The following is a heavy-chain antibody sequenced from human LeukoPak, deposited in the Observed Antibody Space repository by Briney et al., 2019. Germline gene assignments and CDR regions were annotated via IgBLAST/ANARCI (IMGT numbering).Heavy chain of an antibody. D-gene: IGHD3-22*01. J-gene: IGHJ6*03. CDR3: AKVAVDDSSGYYYYYYMDV. CDR2: ISSSGSTI. CDR1: GFTFSSYE. V-gene: IGHV3-48*03. Sequence: PGGSLRLSCAASGFTFSSYEMNWVRQAPGKGLEWVSYISSSGSTIYYADSVKGRFTISRDNAKNSLYLQMNSLRAEDTAVYYCAKVAVDDSSGYYYYYYMDVWGKGTTVTISS.